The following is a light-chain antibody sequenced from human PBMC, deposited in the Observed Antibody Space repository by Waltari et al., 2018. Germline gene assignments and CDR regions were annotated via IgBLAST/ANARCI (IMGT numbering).Light chain of an antibody. J-gene: IGLJ2*01. V-gene: IGLV2-23*02. CDR3: CSYAGSSTFHVL. CDR1: NSDVGSYNL. Sequence: QSVLTQPASMSGSPGQSITISCTGTNSDVGSYNLVSWYQQHPGKAPSLIIYDVIKRPAGVSDRFSGSKSGNTASLTVSGLQPEDEAEYCCCSYAGSSTFHVLFGGGTKLTVL. CDR2: DVI.